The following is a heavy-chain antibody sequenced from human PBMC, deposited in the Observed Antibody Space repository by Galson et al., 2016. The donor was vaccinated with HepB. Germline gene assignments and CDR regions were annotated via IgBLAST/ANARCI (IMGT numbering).Heavy chain of an antibody. CDR2: ISTSSSYI. J-gene: IGHJ6*02. CDR1: GFSFSKYT. Sequence: SLRLSCAASGFSFSKYTMNWVRQAPGKGLEWVSSISTSSSYISYADSLKGRFPISRDNAKNSLYLQMTSLRAEDTAVYYCARRDYYYYGMDVWGQGTTVFVSS. V-gene: IGHV3-21*06. CDR3: ARRDYYYYGMDV.